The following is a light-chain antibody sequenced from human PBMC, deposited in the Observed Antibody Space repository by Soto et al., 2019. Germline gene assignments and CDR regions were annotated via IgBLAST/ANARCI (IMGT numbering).Light chain of an antibody. CDR2: GAS. V-gene: IGKV3-20*01. J-gene: IGKJ5*01. CDR1: QSVSRR. Sequence: EVFLTQSPGTLAFSPGGRATLSCRASQSVSRRLAWYQQRPGQSPRLLISGASMRASGVPVRFIGSGSGTDFTLTITRLEPEDFAVYYCQQYGGSPITFGLGARLEI. CDR3: QQYGGSPIT.